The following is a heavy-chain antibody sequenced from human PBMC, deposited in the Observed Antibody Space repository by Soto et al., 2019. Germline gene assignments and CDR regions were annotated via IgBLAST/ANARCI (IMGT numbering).Heavy chain of an antibody. CDR2: IIPIFGTA. D-gene: IGHD6-13*01. CDR3: ARSRDIAXXDXXYYYGMDV. CDR1: GGTFSSYA. Sequence: QVQLVQSGAEVKKPGSSVKVSCKASGGTFSSYAISWVRQAPGQGLEWMGGIIPIFGTANYAQKFQGRVTITADESTSTAYMELSSLRSEDTAVYYCARSRDIAXXDXXYYYGMDVWGQGTTVTVSS. J-gene: IGHJ6*02. V-gene: IGHV1-69*01.